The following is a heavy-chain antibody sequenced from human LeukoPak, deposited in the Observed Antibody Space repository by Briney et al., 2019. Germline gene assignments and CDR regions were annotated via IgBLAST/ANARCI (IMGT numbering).Heavy chain of an antibody. Sequence: GGSLRLSCEASGFTFTNYGMSWVRQAPGKGLEWVSVISGRGGRADYADSVKGRFTISRDNSKNTLHLQMNSLRVEDTAVYYCAKDLWSGGGGGFDYWGQGTLVTVSS. CDR3: AKDLWSGGGGGFDY. CDR1: GFTFTNYG. CDR2: ISGRGGRA. J-gene: IGHJ4*02. D-gene: IGHD3-3*01. V-gene: IGHV3-23*01.